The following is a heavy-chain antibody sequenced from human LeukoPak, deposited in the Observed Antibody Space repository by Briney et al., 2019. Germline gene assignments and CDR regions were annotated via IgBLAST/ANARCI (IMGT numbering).Heavy chain of an antibody. CDR3: ARGDRRGATTTPYFDY. Sequence: GRSLRLSCATSGFTFNSFGMHWARQAPGKGLEWVAFISYDGSNKDYADSVKGRFTISRDNSKNTLYLQMGSLRAEDMAVYYCARGDRRGATTTPYFDYWGQGTLVTVSS. J-gene: IGHJ4*02. D-gene: IGHD1-26*01. CDR2: ISYDGSNK. V-gene: IGHV3-30*03. CDR1: GFTFNSFG.